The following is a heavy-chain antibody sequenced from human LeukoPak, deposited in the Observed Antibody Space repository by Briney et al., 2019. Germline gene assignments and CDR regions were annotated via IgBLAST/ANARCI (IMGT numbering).Heavy chain of an antibody. CDR3: ARDLLDTAMAPFDY. V-gene: IGHV1-46*01. CDR2: INPSGGST. CDR1: GYTFTSYY. J-gene: IGHJ4*02. D-gene: IGHD5-18*01. Sequence: EASVKVSCKASGYTFTSYYMHWVRQAPGQGLEWMGIINPSGGSTSYAQKLQGRVTMTTDTSTSTAYMELRSLRSDDTAVYYCARDLLDTAMAPFDYWGQGTLVAVSS.